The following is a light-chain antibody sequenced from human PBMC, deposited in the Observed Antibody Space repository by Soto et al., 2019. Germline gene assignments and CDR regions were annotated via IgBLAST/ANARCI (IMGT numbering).Light chain of an antibody. Sequence: DIQVTQSQSSLPASVGDSVTITCRTSQRIGTFLNWYQQRQGRAPNLLIYSASTLQSGVPSRFNAGGSGTDFTLTITSLQPEDSATYYCQLSYNAWTFGQGTKVDIK. CDR2: SAS. V-gene: IGKV1-39*01. CDR1: QRIGTF. J-gene: IGKJ1*01. CDR3: QLSYNAWT.